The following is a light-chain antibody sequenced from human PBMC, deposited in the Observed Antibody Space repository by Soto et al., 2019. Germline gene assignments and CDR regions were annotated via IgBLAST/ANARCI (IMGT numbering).Light chain of an antibody. CDR1: QSVSSGY. Sequence: EIVLTQSPGTQSLSPGQRATLSCRASQSVSSGYLAWYQLRPGQAPRLLIYGASSRAPGIPDRFSGSGSGTDFTLTISRLEPEDFAVYYCQQYGSSPETFGQGTKLEIK. J-gene: IGKJ2*01. CDR2: GAS. CDR3: QQYGSSPET. V-gene: IGKV3-20*01.